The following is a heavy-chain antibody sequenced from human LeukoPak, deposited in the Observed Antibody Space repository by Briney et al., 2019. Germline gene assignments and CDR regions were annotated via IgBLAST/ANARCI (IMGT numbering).Heavy chain of an antibody. V-gene: IGHV4-59*11. D-gene: IGHD3-16*01. CDR2: IYYSGST. CDR3: ARNVGYYYGMDV. J-gene: IGHJ6*02. Sequence: SETLSLTCTVSGGSISSHYWSWIRQPPGKGLEWIGYIYYSGSTNYNPSLKSRVTISVDTSKNQFSLKLSSVTAADTAVYHCARNVGYYYGMDVWGQGTTVTVSS. CDR1: GGSISSHY.